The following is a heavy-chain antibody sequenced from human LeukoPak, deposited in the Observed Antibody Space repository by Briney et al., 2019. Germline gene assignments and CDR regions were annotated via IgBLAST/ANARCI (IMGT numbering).Heavy chain of an antibody. D-gene: IGHD2-2*02. CDR2: IYHSGST. CDR1: GGSISSSNW. V-gene: IGHV4-4*02. J-gene: IGHJ3*02. CDR3: ARSAVVVPAAIIGAFDI. Sequence: SGTLSLTCAVSGGSISSSNWWSWVRQPPGKGLEWIGEIYHSGSTNYNPSLKSRVTISVDKSKNQFSLKLSSVTAADTAVYYCARSAVVVPAAIIGAFDIWGQGTMVTVSS.